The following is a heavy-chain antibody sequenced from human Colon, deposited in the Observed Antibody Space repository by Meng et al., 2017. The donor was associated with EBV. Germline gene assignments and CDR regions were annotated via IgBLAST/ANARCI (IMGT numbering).Heavy chain of an antibody. CDR2: IPHRGSS. Sequence: QADLRQSRPAPGQPSDTLSLTFAVPGDSNTNHHWGACVRQPPGKGLEWMGEIPHRGSSAYNPSLKSRVSMSIDKSKNQFSLKLTSVTAADTAVYHCLRGSGGSVWGQGTLVTVSS. D-gene: IGHD3-10*01. J-gene: IGHJ1*01. V-gene: IGHV4-4*02. CDR1: GDSNTNHHW. CDR3: LRGSGGSV.